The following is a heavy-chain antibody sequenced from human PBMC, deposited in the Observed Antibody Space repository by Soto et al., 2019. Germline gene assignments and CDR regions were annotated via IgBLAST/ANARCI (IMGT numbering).Heavy chain of an antibody. CDR2: ISPDNGNT. Sequence: QVQLMQSGGEVKKPGASVKVSCKASGYTFTIYGINWVRQAPGQGLEWMGWISPDNGNTNYAQKLQGRVTMTTDTSTSTAYMELRSLRSDDTAVYYCARALGYSGYAGMDVWGQGTTVTVSS. CDR1: GYTFTIYG. J-gene: IGHJ6*02. V-gene: IGHV1-18*01. CDR3: ARALGYSGYAGMDV. D-gene: IGHD5-12*01.